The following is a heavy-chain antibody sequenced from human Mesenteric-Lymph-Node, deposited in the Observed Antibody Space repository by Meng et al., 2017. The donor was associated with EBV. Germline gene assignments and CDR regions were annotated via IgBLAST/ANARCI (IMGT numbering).Heavy chain of an antibody. V-gene: IGHV6-1*02. D-gene: IGHD3-9*01. CDR1: GDSVSTDTVA. CDR3: ARDKGGRNDNLTYFDT. J-gene: IGHJ4*02. Sequence: VQRQQSGPGLVKPSQTLSLTCAISGDSVSTDTVAWNWIRQSPSRGLEWPGRTYYRSRWSNDYAVSVKGRIIISPDTSKNQFSLKLNSVTPEDTAVYFCARDKGGRNDNLTYFDTWGQGILVTVSS. CDR2: TYYRSRWSN.